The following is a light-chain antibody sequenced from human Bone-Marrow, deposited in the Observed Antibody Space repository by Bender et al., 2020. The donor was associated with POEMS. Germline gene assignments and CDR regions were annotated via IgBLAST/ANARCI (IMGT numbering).Light chain of an antibody. CDR2: DDR. CDR1: NIGTKS. J-gene: IGLJ2*01. V-gene: IGLV3-21*02. Sequence: SYVLTQAPSVSVAPGQTARITCGGNNIGTKSVQWYQQKPGQAPVVVVYDDRDRPSGIPQRFSGSNSGNTATLTISRVEAGDEADYYCQAWDSSSVIFGGGTKLTVL. CDR3: QAWDSSSVI.